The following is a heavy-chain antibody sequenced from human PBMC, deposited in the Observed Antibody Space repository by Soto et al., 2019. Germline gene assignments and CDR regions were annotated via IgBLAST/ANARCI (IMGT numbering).Heavy chain of an antibody. CDR1: VYTYTSYA. D-gene: IGHD3-9*01. V-gene: IGHV1-18*01. CDR2: ISAYNGNT. Sequence: ASVKVSCKASVYTYTSYAMHWVRRAPGQGLEWMGWISAYNGNTNYAQKLQGRVTMTTDTSTSTAYMELRSLRSDDTAVYYCARAYYDILTGPFEAFDIWGQGTMVTVSS. J-gene: IGHJ3*02. CDR3: ARAYYDILTGPFEAFDI.